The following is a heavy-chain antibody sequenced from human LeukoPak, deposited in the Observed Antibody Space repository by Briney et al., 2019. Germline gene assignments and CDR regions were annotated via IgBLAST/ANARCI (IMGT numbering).Heavy chain of an antibody. Sequence: PSETLSLTCAVSGYSISSGYYWGWIRQPPGKGLEWIGSIYHSGSTHYNPSLKSRVTISVDTSKNQFSLKLSSVTAADTAVYYCARHYGRLEWLPRPYDYWGQGTLVTVSS. CDR2: IYHSGST. V-gene: IGHV4-38-2*01. CDR1: GYSISSGYY. CDR3: ARHYGRLEWLPRPYDY. D-gene: IGHD3-3*01. J-gene: IGHJ4*02.